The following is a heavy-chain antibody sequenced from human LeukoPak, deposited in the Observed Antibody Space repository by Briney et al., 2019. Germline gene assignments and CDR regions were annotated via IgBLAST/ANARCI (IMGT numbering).Heavy chain of an antibody. D-gene: IGHD6-19*01. Sequence: PGGALRLSCAASGFIFCSYDMTWVRPAPGRGLEWVSSIRPSGDNTYYGDSVKGRFTISRDNSKNTVYLQMNNMRVDDTAVYYCARVAGWHWFDPWGQGTLVTVTS. V-gene: IGHV3-23*01. J-gene: IGHJ5*02. CDR1: GFIFCSYD. CDR2: IRPSGDNT. CDR3: ARVAGWHWFDP.